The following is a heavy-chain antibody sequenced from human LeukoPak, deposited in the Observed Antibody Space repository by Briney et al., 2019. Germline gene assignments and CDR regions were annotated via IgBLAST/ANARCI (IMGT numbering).Heavy chain of an antibody. J-gene: IGHJ4*02. CDR3: ARAGYDILTGYYSSVY. Sequence: PGGSLRLSCAASGFTFSSYAMSWVRQAPGKGLEWVSAISGSGGSTYYADSVKGRFTISRDNSKNTLYLQMNSLRAEDTAVYYCARAGYDILTGYYSSVYWGQGTLVTVSS. CDR2: ISGSGGST. D-gene: IGHD3-9*01. V-gene: IGHV3-23*01. CDR1: GFTFSSYA.